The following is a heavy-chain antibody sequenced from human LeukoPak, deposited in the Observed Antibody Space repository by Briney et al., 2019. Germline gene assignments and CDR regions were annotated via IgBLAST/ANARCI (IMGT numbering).Heavy chain of an antibody. D-gene: IGHD3-3*01. J-gene: IGHJ4*02. CDR3: ARVLESQLPGFDY. Sequence: PGGSLRLSCAASGFTVSSNYMSWVRQAPGKGLEWVSVIYSGGSTYYADSVKGRFTISRDNSKNTLYLQMNSLRAEDTAVYYCARVLESQLPGFDYWGQGTLVTVSS. CDR1: GFTVSSNY. V-gene: IGHV3-53*01. CDR2: IYSGGST.